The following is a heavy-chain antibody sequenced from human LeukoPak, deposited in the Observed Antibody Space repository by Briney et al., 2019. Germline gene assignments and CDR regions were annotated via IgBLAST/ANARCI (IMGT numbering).Heavy chain of an antibody. D-gene: IGHD6-19*01. CDR2: IIYDGSNK. Sequence: GGSLRLSCAASGFTVSSIYMSWVRQAPGKGLEWMAVIIYDGSNKNYADSVKGRFTISRDNSRNTLYMKMNSLRVEDTAVYYCARGVGETLSGWTLDYWGHGTLVAVSS. V-gene: IGHV3-30*03. J-gene: IGHJ4*01. CDR3: ARGVGETLSGWTLDY. CDR1: GFTVSSIY.